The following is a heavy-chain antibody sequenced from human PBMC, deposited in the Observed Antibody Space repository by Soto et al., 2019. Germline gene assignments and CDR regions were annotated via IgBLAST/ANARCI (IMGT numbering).Heavy chain of an antibody. CDR1: GFTFSSYG. CDR3: AKVAEDTAMVLYFDY. CDR2: ISYDGSNK. D-gene: IGHD5-18*01. J-gene: IGHJ4*02. V-gene: IGHV3-30*18. Sequence: QVQLVESGGGVVQPGRSLRLSCAASGFTFSSYGMHWVRQAPGKGLEWVAVISYDGSNKYYADSVKGRFTISRDNSKNTLYLQMNSLRAEDAAVYYCAKVAEDTAMVLYFDYWGQGTLVTDSS.